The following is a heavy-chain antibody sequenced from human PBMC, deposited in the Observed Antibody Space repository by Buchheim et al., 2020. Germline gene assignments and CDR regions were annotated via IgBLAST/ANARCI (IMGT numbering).Heavy chain of an antibody. CDR1: GFTFSSSW. CDR2: IKQDGSEK. Sequence: EVQLVESGGGLVQPGGSLRLSCAASGFTFSSSWMSWVRQAPGKGLEWVATIKQDGSEKYYVDSVKGRFTISRDNAKTSLYLQMNSLRAEDTAVYYCARDRGMVRGVSDYWGQGTL. D-gene: IGHD3-10*01. V-gene: IGHV3-7*01. CDR3: ARDRGMVRGVSDY. J-gene: IGHJ4*02.